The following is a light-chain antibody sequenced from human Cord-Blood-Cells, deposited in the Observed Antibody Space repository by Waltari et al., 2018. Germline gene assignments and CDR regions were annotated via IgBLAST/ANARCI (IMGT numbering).Light chain of an antibody. Sequence: QSALTQPASVHGSPGQSITISCTGTSSDVGGYNYVSWYQQHPGKAPKLMLYDVSNRPSGVSNRFSGSKSGNTASLTISGLQAEDEADYYCSSYTSSSTLAVFGGGTQLTVL. J-gene: IGLJ7*01. CDR1: SSDVGGYNY. CDR3: SSYTSSSTLAV. V-gene: IGLV2-14*01. CDR2: DVS.